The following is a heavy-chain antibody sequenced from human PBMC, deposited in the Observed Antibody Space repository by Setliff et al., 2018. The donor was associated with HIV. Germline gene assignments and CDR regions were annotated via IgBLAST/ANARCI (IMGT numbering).Heavy chain of an antibody. Sequence: NPSETLSLTCTVSGGSISDSRYYWGWIRQPPGKGLEWIGNIYYSGSTYYNPSLKSRVTISVDTSRSQFSLKLSSVTAADTAVYYCARGRDKYGPIDYWGQGTLVTVSS. CDR2: IYYSGST. J-gene: IGHJ4*02. D-gene: IGHD3-10*01. V-gene: IGHV4-39*07. CDR1: GGSISDSRYY. CDR3: ARGRDKYGPIDY.